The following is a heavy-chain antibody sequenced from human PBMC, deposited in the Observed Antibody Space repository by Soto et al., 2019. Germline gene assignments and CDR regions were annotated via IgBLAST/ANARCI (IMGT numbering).Heavy chain of an antibody. CDR3: AGLQSMRLSGLDP. CDR2: IYYSGST. Sequence: QVQLQESGPGLVKPSQTLSLTCTVSGGSISSGDYYWSWIRQPPGKGLGWIGYIYYSGSTYYNPSLKSRVTISVDTSKNQFSLKLSSVTAADTAVYYCAGLQSMRLSGLDPWGQGTLVTVSS. J-gene: IGHJ5*02. D-gene: IGHD3-16*02. CDR1: GGSISSGDYY. V-gene: IGHV4-30-4*01.